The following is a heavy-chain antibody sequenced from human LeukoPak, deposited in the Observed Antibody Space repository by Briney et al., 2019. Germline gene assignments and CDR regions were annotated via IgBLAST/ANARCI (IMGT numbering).Heavy chain of an antibody. J-gene: IGHJ4*02. CDR1: GGSISSSSYY. D-gene: IGHD5-24*01. V-gene: IGHV4-39*07. Sequence: ASETLSLTCTVSGGSISSSSYYWGWIRQPPGKGLEWIGSIYYSGSTYYNPSLKSRVTKSVDTSKNQFSLKLSSVTAADTAIYYCARDRLGDGYIREFDSWGQGTLVTVSS. CDR2: IYYSGST. CDR3: ARDRLGDGYIREFDS.